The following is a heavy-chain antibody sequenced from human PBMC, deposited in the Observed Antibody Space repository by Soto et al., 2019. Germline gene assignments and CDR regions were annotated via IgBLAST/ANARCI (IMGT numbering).Heavy chain of an antibody. CDR2: IIPIFGTA. CDR3: AGEVGATENYYYYGMDV. CDR1: GGTFSSYA. J-gene: IGHJ6*02. Sequence: QVQLVQSGAEVKKPGSSVKVSCKASGGTFSSYAISWVRQAPGQGLEWMGGIIPIFGTANYAQKIQGRVTITADESTSTAYMELSSLRSEDTAVYYCAGEVGATENYYYYGMDVWGQGTTVTVSS. V-gene: IGHV1-69*01. D-gene: IGHD1-26*01.